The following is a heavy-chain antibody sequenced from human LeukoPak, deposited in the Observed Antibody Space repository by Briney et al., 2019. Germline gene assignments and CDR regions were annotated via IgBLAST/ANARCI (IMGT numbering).Heavy chain of an antibody. CDR1: GFTFSSYA. CDR2: IANDGRDK. D-gene: IGHD6-13*01. Sequence: GRSLRLSCAASGFTFSSYAMSWVRQAPGKGLEWVAVIANDGRDKKYADSVRGRFTISRDNSKNTVYLQMNSLRAEDTAVFYCVKDMKIKAAGYYFDYWGQGTLVTVSS. J-gene: IGHJ4*02. V-gene: IGHV3-30*18. CDR3: VKDMKIKAAGYYFDY.